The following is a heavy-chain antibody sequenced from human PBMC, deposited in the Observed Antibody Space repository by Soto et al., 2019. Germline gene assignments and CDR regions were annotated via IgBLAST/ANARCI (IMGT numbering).Heavy chain of an antibody. J-gene: IGHJ3*02. V-gene: IGHV4-59*01. CDR1: GASISSSY. D-gene: IGHD3-22*01. Sequence: SETLSLTCTVSGASISSSYWSWIRQSPGKGLEWIGYVYYSGSTNYNPSLKSRVTISVDTSKNQFSLKLSSVTAADTAVYYCARGYYDTSGQSNTFDIWGQGTMVTVSS. CDR2: VYYSGST. CDR3: ARGYYDTSGQSNTFDI.